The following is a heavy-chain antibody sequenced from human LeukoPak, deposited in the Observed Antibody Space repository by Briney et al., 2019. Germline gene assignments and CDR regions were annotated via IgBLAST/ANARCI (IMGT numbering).Heavy chain of an antibody. CDR1: GSTFNSYA. J-gene: IGHJ1*01. CDR2: ISYDGSYK. D-gene: IGHD3-22*01. CDR3: ARAYRNYYDTSGASGH. Sequence: GGSLRLSCAASGSTFNSYAMHWVRQAPGKGLECVTIISYDGSYKYYADSVKGRFTISRDNSKNTLYLQMNSLRAEDTAVYYCARAYRNYYDTSGASGHWGQGTLVTVSS. V-gene: IGHV3-30*04.